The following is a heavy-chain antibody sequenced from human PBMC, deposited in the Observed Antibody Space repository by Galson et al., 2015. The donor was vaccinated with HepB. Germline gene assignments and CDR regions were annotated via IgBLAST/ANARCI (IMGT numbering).Heavy chain of an antibody. Sequence: PALVKPTQTLTLTCTFSGFSLSTSGMCVSWIRQPPGKALEWLALIDWDDEKYYSTSLKTRLTISKDTSKNQVVLTMTNMDPVDTATYYCARIPSLIVATPHYYFYGIDVWGQGTTVTVSS. J-gene: IGHJ6*02. CDR3: ARIPSLIVATPHYYFYGIDV. V-gene: IGHV2-70*01. CDR1: GFSLSTSGMC. D-gene: IGHD5-12*01. CDR2: IDWDDEK.